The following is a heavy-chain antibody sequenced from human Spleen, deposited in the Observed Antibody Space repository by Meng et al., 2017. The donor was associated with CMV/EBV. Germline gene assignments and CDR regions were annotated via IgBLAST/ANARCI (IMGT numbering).Heavy chain of an antibody. CDR1: GFTFSSYT. J-gene: IGHJ4*02. CDR2: ISSRSSYI. CDR3: ARDTDSSSLY. V-gene: IGHV3-21*01. Sequence: EVQLVESGGXLVKPGGSLRLSCAASGFTFSSYTMNWVRQAPGKGLEWVSSISSRSSYIYYADSMKGRFTISRDNAKNSLYLQMNSLRAEDTAVYYCARDTDSSSLYWGQGTLVTVSS. D-gene: IGHD6-13*01.